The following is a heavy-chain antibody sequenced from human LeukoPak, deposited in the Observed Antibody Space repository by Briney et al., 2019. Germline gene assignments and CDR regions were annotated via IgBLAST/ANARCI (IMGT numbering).Heavy chain of an antibody. CDR1: GGTFSSSA. CDR2: IIPIFGTA. J-gene: IGHJ6*03. CDR3: ARGGTYGIAVAGTDLRYYYYYMDV. V-gene: IGHV1-69*13. Sequence: LWASVKVSCKASGGTFSSSAISWVRQAPGQGLQWLGGIIPIFGTANYAQKFQGRVSITADESTSTAYMELRSLRSDDTAVYYCARGGTYGIAVAGTDLRYYYYYMDVWGKGTTVTISS. D-gene: IGHD6-19*01.